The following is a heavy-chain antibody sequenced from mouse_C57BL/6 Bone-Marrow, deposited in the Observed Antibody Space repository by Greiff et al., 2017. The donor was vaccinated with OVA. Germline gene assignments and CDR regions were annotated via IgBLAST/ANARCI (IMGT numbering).Heavy chain of an antibody. CDR2: IDPENGDT. CDR1: GFNIKDDY. D-gene: IGHD2-1*01. CDR3: TTTTNWYFDV. Sequence: VQLQQSGAELVRPGASVKLSCTASGFNIKDDYMHWVKQRPEQGLEWIGWIDPENGDTEYASKFQGTATITADTSYNTAYLQLSSLTSEDTAVYYCTTTTNWYFDVWGTGTTVTVSS. J-gene: IGHJ1*03. V-gene: IGHV14-4*01.